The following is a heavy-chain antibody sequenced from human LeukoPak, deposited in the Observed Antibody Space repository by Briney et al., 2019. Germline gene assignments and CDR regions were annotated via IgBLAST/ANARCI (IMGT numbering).Heavy chain of an antibody. CDR1: GFTFSSYG. CDR2: IRYDGSNK. Sequence: GGSLRLSCAASGFTFSSYGLHWVRQAPGKGLEWVAFIRYDGSNKYYADSVKDRFTISRDNSKNTLYLQMNSLRAEDTAVYYCAKDGRLDYYYMDVWGKGTTVTVSS. D-gene: IGHD3-16*01. V-gene: IGHV3-30*02. CDR3: AKDGRLDYYYMDV. J-gene: IGHJ6*03.